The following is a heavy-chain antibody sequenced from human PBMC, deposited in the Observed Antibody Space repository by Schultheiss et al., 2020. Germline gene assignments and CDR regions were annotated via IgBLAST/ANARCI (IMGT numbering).Heavy chain of an antibody. V-gene: IGHV3-74*01. Sequence: GGSLRLSCAASGFTFSSYWMHWVRQAPGKGLVWVSRINSDGSSTSYADSVRGRFTISRDNSKNTLYLQMNSLRAEDTAVYYCARGMTTVTTRYFQHWGQGTLVTSPQ. J-gene: IGHJ1*01. CDR2: INSDGSST. CDR3: ARGMTTVTTRYFQH. D-gene: IGHD4-17*01. CDR1: GFTFSSYW.